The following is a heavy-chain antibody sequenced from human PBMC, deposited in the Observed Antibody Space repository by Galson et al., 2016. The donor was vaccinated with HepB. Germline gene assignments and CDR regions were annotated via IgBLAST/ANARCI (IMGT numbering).Heavy chain of an antibody. CDR3: AKDIQRDSSSWYGGIYGMDV. CDR2: ISWDGGST. Sequence: SLRLSCAASGFTFGDYAMHWVRQAPGKGLEWVSLISWDGGSTYYADSVKGRFTISRDNSKNSLYLQMNSLRAEDTALYHCAKDIQRDSSSWYGGIYGMDVWGQGTTVTGSS. J-gene: IGHJ6*02. V-gene: IGHV3-43D*03. CDR1: GFTFGDYA. D-gene: IGHD6-13*01.